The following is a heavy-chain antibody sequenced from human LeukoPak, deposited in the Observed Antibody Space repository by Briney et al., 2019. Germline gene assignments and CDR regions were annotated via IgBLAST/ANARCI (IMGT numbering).Heavy chain of an antibody. CDR2: IYYSGSN. J-gene: IGHJ4*02. CDR1: GDSISSDY. Sequence: WETLSLAFTVAGDSISSDYCGWGRQPPGKGGEWIGYIYYSGSNNYTPTLKSRVTISVDTSKNQLSLKLRSVTAADTDVCYCARTWFGGFAYWGQGPLATVSS. CDR3: ARTWFGGFAY. D-gene: IGHD3-16*01. V-gene: IGHV4-59*01.